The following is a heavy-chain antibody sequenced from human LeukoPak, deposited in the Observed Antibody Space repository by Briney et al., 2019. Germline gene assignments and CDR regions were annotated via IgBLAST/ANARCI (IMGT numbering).Heavy chain of an antibody. Sequence: GGSLRLSCAASGFTFSSYSMNWVRQAPGKGLEWVSFISSSSSPIFYADSVKGRFTISRDSAKDSLFLQMNSLRAEDTAVYYCTRGTHYHGSGDAFDIWGQGTMVTVSS. V-gene: IGHV3-48*04. CDR2: ISSSSSPI. CDR3: TRGTHYHGSGDAFDI. D-gene: IGHD3-10*01. CDR1: GFTFSSYS. J-gene: IGHJ3*02.